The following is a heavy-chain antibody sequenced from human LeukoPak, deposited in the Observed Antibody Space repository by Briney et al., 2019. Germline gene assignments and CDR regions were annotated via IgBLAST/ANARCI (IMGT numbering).Heavy chain of an antibody. V-gene: IGHV4-38-2*01. CDR2: IYHSGST. J-gene: IGHJ5*02. D-gene: IGHD6-6*01. CDR1: GYSISSGYY. CDR3: ARGGYSSSTNWFDP. Sequence: TPSETLSLTCAVSGYSISSGYYWGWIRQPPGKGLEWIGSIYHSGSTNYNPSLKSRVTISVDTSKNQFSLKLSSVTAADTAVYYCARGGYSSSTNWFDPWGQGTLVTVSS.